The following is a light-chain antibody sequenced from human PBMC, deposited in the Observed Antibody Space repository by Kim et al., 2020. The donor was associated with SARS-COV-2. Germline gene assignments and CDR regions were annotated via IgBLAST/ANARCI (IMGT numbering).Light chain of an antibody. CDR2: GKN. J-gene: IGLJ2*01. CDR3: NSRDSSGNHVV. V-gene: IGLV3-19*01. CDR1: SLRSYY. Sequence: ALRQAIRRTCQRDSLRSYYASWYQQKPGQAPVLVIYGKNNRPSGIPDRFSGSSSGNTASLTITGAQAEDEADYYCNSRDSSGNHVVFGGGTQLTVL.